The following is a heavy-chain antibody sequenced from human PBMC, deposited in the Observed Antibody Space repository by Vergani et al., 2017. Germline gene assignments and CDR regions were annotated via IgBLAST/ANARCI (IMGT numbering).Heavy chain of an antibody. D-gene: IGHD1-26*01. CDR3: VKDAGSYENFFDS. CDR2: LTGGGGST. Sequence: EVQLLESGGSLKNPGGSVSLSCAASGSTSSPNAIHWVRKPQEKGLEWVSALTGGGGSTYYADSFKGRFIMSRDISRDTLYRQMNSLRPENTATYYCVKDAGSYENFFDSWGQGTLVTVSS. CDR1: GSTSSPNA. J-gene: IGHJ4*02. V-gene: IGHV3-23*01.